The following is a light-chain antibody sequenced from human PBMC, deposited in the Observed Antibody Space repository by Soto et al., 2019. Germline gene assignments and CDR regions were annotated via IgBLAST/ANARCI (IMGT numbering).Light chain of an antibody. V-gene: IGKV1-5*01. CDR3: QQYNSYWT. CDR1: QGISSW. Sequence: DIQMTQSPSTLSASVGDRVTITCRASQGISSWLAWYQQKPGKAPKLLIYDASSLESGVPSRFSGSGAGTEFTLTISSLQPDDFATYNCQQYNSYWTFGQGTKVDNK. J-gene: IGKJ1*01. CDR2: DAS.